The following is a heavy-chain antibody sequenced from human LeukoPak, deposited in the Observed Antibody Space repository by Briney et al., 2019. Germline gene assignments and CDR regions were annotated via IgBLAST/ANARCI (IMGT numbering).Heavy chain of an antibody. J-gene: IGHJ5*02. CDR1: GGSISSGGYY. CDR3: AREGAYCSSTSCRKKAWFDP. V-gene: IGHV4-31*03. CDR2: IYYSGST. Sequence: SETLSLTCTVSGGSISSGGYYWSWIRQHPGKGLEWIGYIYYSGSTYYNSSLKSRVTISVDTSKNQFSLKLSSVTAADTAVYYCAREGAYCSSTSCRKKAWFDPWGQGTLVTVSS. D-gene: IGHD2-2*01.